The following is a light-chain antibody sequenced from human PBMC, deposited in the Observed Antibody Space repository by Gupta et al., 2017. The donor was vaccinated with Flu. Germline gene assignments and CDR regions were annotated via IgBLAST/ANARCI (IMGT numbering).Light chain of an antibody. Sequence: DIVMTQHPDSLAVSLGERATINCKSSQSGLYSSNNKNYLAWYQQKPGQPPKLLIYWASTRESGVPDRFSGSGSGTDFTLTISSLQAEDVAVYYCQQEDSTPRTFGQGTKVEIK. CDR3: QQEDSTPRT. CDR2: WAS. CDR1: QSGLYSSNNKNY. J-gene: IGKJ1*01. V-gene: IGKV4-1*01.